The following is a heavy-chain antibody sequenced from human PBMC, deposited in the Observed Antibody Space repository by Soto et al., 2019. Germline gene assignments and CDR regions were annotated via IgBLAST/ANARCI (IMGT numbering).Heavy chain of an antibody. Sequence: GESLKISCKGSGYSFTSYWISWVRQMPGKGLEWMGRIDPSDSYTNYSPSFQGHVTISADKSISTAYLQWSSLKASDTAMYYCARGYCSSTSCYTRNWFDPWGQGTLVTVSS. V-gene: IGHV5-10-1*01. CDR2: IDPSDSYT. CDR1: GYSFTSYW. J-gene: IGHJ5*02. CDR3: ARGYCSSTSCYTRNWFDP. D-gene: IGHD2-2*02.